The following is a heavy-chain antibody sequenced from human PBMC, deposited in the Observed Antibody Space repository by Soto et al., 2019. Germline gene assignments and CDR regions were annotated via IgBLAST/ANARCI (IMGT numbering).Heavy chain of an antibody. Sequence: GGSLRLSCAASGFTFSSYAMSWVRQAPGKGLEWVSAISGSGGSTYYADSVKGRFTISRDNSKNTRYLQMNSLRAEDTAVYYCARFYDSSGYYLYYFDYWGQGTLVTVSS. CDR2: ISGSGGST. V-gene: IGHV3-23*01. CDR3: ARFYDSSGYYLYYFDY. D-gene: IGHD3-22*01. CDR1: GFTFSSYA. J-gene: IGHJ4*02.